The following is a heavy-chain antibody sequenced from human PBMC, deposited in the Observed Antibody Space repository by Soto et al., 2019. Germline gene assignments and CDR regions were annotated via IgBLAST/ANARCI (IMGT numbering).Heavy chain of an antibody. D-gene: IGHD2-8*01. CDR3: ARLIGNSWLDS. J-gene: IGHJ5*01. CDR2: INHSGSA. Sequence: SETLSLTCDVDGGTCSGYIWTWIRQTPGKGLQWIGQINHSGSANYNPSLKSRISINPDTSNNQFSLQLNSVTPDDTAVYYCARLIGNSWLDSWGQGTLVTV. V-gene: IGHV4-34*01. CDR1: GGTCSGYI.